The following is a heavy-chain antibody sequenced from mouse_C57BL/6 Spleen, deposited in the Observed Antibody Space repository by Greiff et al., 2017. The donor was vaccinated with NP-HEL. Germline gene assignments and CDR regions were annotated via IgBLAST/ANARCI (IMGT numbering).Heavy chain of an antibody. CDR3: ARERGDYYGSTYFDY. CDR2: IHPNSGST. CDR1: GYTFTSYW. J-gene: IGHJ2*01. V-gene: IGHV1-64*01. Sequence: VQLQQPGAELVKPGASVKLSCKASGYTFTSYWMHWVKQRPGQGLEWIGMIHPNSGSTNYNEKFKSKATLTVDKSSSTAYMQLSSLTSEDSAVYYCARERGDYYGSTYFDYWGQGTTLTVSS. D-gene: IGHD1-1*01.